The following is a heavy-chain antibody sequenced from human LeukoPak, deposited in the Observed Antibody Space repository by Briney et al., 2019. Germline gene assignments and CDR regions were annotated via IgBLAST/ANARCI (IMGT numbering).Heavy chain of an antibody. D-gene: IGHD5-24*01. CDR1: GLIFRSYW. CDR2: INQEGSEK. CDR3: ARERDGRFFDY. J-gene: IGHJ4*02. Sequence: GGSLRLSCEVSGLIFRSYWMSWVRQAPGKGLEWVANINQEGSEKYFEDSVKGRFTISRDNARNSLHLQMNTLRAEDTAVYYCARERDGRFFDYWGQGTLVTVSS. V-gene: IGHV3-7*01.